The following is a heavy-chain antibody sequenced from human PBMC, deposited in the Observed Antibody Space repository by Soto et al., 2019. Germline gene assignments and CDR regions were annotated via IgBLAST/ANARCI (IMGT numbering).Heavy chain of an antibody. J-gene: IGHJ5*02. V-gene: IGHV1-69*06. CDR1: GGTLSNHG. D-gene: IGHD4-17*01. CDR2: IVPMFGTA. Sequence: QVQLVQSGAEVKKPGSSVRVSCKASGGTLSNHGISWVRQAPGQGLNWMGGIVPMFGTANYAQKFLGRVTITADKTTRTVYMQQSSLRSEETSVYYCADFTDFGNYRWDGFEPWCQGTLVSVSS. CDR3: ADFTDFGNYRWDGFEP.